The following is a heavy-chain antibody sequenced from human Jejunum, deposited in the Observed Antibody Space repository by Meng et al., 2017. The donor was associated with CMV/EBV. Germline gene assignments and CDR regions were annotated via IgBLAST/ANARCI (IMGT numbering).Heavy chain of an antibody. D-gene: IGHD2-8*01. CDR3: ARGRYCANGVCYEDHNYFGP. CDR1: TFY. J-gene: IGHJ5*02. V-gene: IGHV4-59*01. Sequence: TFYGSWLRQPPGKGLEWIGNVYYTGSANYHPSLKSRVNMSVDTSKNQLSLKLRSLSAADTAVYYCARGRYCANGVCYEDHNYFGPWGQGTLVTVSS. CDR2: VYYTGSA.